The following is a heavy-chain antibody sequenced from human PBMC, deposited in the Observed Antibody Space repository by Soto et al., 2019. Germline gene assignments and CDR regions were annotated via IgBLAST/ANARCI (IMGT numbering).Heavy chain of an antibody. D-gene: IGHD6-13*01. J-gene: IGHJ6*02. CDR1: GFTFSSYW. CDR2: INSDGSSI. V-gene: IGHV3-74*01. CDR3: ATGATLAAAGYYYYYGMDV. Sequence: PGGSLRLSCAASGFTFSSYWMHWVRQAPGKGLVWVSRINSDGSSISYADSVKGRFTISRDNAKNTLYLQMNSLRAEDTAVYYCATGATLAAAGYYYYYGMDVWGQGTTVTVSS.